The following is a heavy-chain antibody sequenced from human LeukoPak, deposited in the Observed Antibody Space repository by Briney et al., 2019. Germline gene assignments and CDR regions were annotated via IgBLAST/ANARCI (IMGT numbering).Heavy chain of an antibody. CDR1: GFTVSSYY. CDR2: LYSDYST. Sequence: GGSLRLSCAASGFTVSSYYMSWVRQAPGKGLEWVSVLYSDYSTYYADSVKGRFTISRDNSKNTLYLQMNSLRAEDTAVYYCARRMTRDYFYMDVWGKGTTVTISS. J-gene: IGHJ6*03. CDR3: ARRMTRDYFYMDV. V-gene: IGHV3-53*01.